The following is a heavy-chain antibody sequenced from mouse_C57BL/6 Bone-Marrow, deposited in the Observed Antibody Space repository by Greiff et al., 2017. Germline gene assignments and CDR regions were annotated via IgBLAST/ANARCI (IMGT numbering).Heavy chain of an antibody. CDR2: IYPGDGDT. Sequence: QVQLKQSGAELVKPGASVKISCKASGYAFSSYWMNWVKQRPGKGLEWIGQIYPGDGDTNYNGKFKGKATLTADKSSSTAYMQLSSLTSEDSAVYFCARRASNWYYFDYWGQGTTLTVSS. CDR1: GYAFSSYW. J-gene: IGHJ2*01. V-gene: IGHV1-80*01. CDR3: ARRASNWYYFDY. D-gene: IGHD4-1*01.